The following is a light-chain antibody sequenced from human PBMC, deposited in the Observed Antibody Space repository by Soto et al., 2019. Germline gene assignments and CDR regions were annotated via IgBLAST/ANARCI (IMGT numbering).Light chain of an antibody. CDR3: TSFTSSSHSV. CDR2: EVI. J-gene: IGLJ2*01. Sequence: QSVLTQPASVSGSPGQSITISCTGTTSDVGGYNFVSWYQHHPSKAPKLIIYEVINRPSGVSNRFSGSKSGNTASLTISGLQAEDEADYYCTSFTSSSHSVFGGGTKVTVL. CDR1: TSDVGGYNF. V-gene: IGLV2-14*01.